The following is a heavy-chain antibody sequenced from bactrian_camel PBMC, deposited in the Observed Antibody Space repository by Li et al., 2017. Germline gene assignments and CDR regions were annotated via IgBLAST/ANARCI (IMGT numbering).Heavy chain of an antibody. CDR2: IYGGRSRSGTMT. D-gene: IGHD2*01. V-gene: IGHV3S1*01. Sequence: HVQLVESGGGSVEAGGSLRLSCEVSGYTSSGYCMAWFRQDPGKEREGVAAIYGGRSRSGTMTYYADSVSGRVIMTQDSAKNTYLQMNRLNFEDTAMYYCAACAYCRRFYCDTPEFWGQGTQVTVS. CDR3: AACAYCRRFYCDTPEF. J-gene: IGHJ4*01. CDR1: GYTSSGYC.